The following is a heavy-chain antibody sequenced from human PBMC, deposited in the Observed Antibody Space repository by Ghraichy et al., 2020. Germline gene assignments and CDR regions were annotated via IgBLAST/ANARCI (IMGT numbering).Heavy chain of an antibody. Sequence: GGSLRLSCAGSGFTLSSYSMNWVRQAPGKGLEWVSYISSRSTTIYYADSVKGRFTISRDNAKNSLYLQMNSLRAEDTAVYYCARAFGVVRFFYNYGLDVWGQGTTVTGSS. V-gene: IGHV3-48*04. CDR3: ARAFGVVRFFYNYGLDV. D-gene: IGHD3-3*01. CDR2: ISSRSTTI. J-gene: IGHJ6*02. CDR1: GFTLSSYS.